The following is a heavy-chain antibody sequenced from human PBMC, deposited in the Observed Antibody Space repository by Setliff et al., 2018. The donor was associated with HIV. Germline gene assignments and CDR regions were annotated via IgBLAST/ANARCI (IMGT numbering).Heavy chain of an antibody. J-gene: IGHJ6*03. V-gene: IGHV4-4*07. D-gene: IGHD2-8*01. CDR3: ARSRPRSMDFYMDV. CDR1: GGSISNSY. Sequence: SETLSLTCTVSGGSISNSYWTGSRQPAGKGLEWIGHIYTSGKKHYSPSLKRRITISADQSKNQLSLNLSSVTAADTAVYYCARSRPRSMDFYMDVWGKGTTVTVSS. CDR2: IYTSGKK.